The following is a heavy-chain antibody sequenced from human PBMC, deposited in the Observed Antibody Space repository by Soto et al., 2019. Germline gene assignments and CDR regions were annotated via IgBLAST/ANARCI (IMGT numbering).Heavy chain of an antibody. CDR1: GFTFSGSA. D-gene: IGHD6-19*01. J-gene: IGHJ4*02. CDR3: TRGGPVAD. Sequence: EVQLVESGGGLVQPGGSLKLSCAASGFTFSGSAMHWVRQASGKGPEWVGRIRSKANSYATAYAASVKGRFTISRDDSRNTAYLQMNSVKAEESAVYYCTRGGPVADWGQGTLVTVSS. V-gene: IGHV3-73*01. CDR2: IRSKANSYAT.